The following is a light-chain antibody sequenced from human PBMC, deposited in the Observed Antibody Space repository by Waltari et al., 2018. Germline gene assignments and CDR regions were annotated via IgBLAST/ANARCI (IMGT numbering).Light chain of an antibody. CDR3: NSYTRANTRV. Sequence: QSALTQPASVSGSPGQSITISCTGTSRDVGAYKYVSWYQQSPGKAPKLMIFDVSNRPSGVSNRFSGSKSGNTASLTISGLQAEDEADYYCNSYTRANTRVFGGGTKLTVL. CDR1: SRDVGAYKY. CDR2: DVS. V-gene: IGLV2-14*03. J-gene: IGLJ2*01.